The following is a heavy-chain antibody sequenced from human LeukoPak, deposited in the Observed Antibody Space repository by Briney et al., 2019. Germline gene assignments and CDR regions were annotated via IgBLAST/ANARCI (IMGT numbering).Heavy chain of an antibody. J-gene: IGHJ4*02. CDR1: GFTFSSYW. CDR3: ARDNYYDSRVYFDY. V-gene: IGHV3-7*01. D-gene: IGHD3-22*01. CDR2: IKQDGSEK. Sequence: GGSLRLSCAASGFTFSSYWMSWVRQAPGKGLEWVANIKQDGSEKYYVDSVKGRFTISRDNAKNSLYLQMNSLRAEDTAVYYCARDNYYDSRVYFDYWGRGTLVTVSS.